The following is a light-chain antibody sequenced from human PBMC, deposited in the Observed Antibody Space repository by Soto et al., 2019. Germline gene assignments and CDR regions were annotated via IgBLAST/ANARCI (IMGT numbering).Light chain of an antibody. Sequence: QSALIQPRSVSGSPGQSVTISCTGTTSDVGVYKYVSWYLQLPGKAPKLMIYDVITRPSGVPDRFSGSKSGNTASLTISGLQAEDEADYYCCSYAGDYTFVFGTGTKLTVL. J-gene: IGLJ1*01. CDR1: TSDVGVYKY. V-gene: IGLV2-11*01. CDR2: DVI. CDR3: CSYAGDYTFV.